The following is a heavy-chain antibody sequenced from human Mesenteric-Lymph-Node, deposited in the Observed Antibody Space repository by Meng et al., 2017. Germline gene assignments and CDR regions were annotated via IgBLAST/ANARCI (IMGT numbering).Heavy chain of an antibody. D-gene: IGHD3-22*01. Sequence: GGSLRLSCTASGFTFGDYAMSWFRQAPGKGLEWVGFIRSKAYGGTTEYAASVKGRFTISRDDSKSIAYLQMNSLKTEDTAVYYCTRGYYYDSSGYYLRIFDYWVQGTLVTVSS. J-gene: IGHJ4*02. CDR1: GFTFGDYA. CDR3: TRGYYYDSSGYYLRIFDY. V-gene: IGHV3-49*03. CDR2: IRSKAYGGTT.